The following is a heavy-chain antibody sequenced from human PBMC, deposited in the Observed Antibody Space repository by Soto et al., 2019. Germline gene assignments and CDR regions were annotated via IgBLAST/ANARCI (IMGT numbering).Heavy chain of an antibody. V-gene: IGHV3-74*01. CDR2: INSDGSST. J-gene: IGHJ4*02. D-gene: IGHD1-26*01. CDR3: ASFGDGEAIEARWEAYFDY. CDR1: GFTFSSYW. Sequence: GGSLRLSCAASGFTFSSYWMHWVRQAPGKGLVWVSRINSDGSSTSYADSVKGRFTISRDNAKNTLYLQMNSLRAEDTAVYYCASFGDGEAIEARWEAYFDYWGQGTLVTVPQ.